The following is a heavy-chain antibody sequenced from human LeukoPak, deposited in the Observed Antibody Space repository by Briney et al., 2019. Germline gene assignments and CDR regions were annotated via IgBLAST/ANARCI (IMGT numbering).Heavy chain of an antibody. J-gene: IGHJ4*02. D-gene: IGHD1-26*01. Sequence: ASVKVSCKASGGTFSSFAISWVRQAPGQGLEWMGRIIPILGIANYAQKFQGRVTITADKSTSTAYMELSSLRSEDTAVYYCARDWDASYYFDYWGQGTLVTVSS. CDR3: ARDWDASYYFDY. V-gene: IGHV1-69*04. CDR2: IIPILGIA. CDR1: GGTFSSFA.